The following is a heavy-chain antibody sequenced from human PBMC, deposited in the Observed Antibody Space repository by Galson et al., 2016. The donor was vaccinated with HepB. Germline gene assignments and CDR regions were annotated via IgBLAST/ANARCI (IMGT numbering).Heavy chain of an antibody. CDR1: GFIFSEHA. D-gene: IGHD6-13*01. Sequence: SLRLSCAASGFIFSEHAMHWIRQAPDKGLEWLAVLWYDEITNYYADSVKGRFTVSRDNSKNTLYLQMNNLRAEDTAVYFCARDPGSSTWKNYFDYWGQGTLVTVSS. V-gene: IGHV3-33*08. CDR2: LWYDEITN. J-gene: IGHJ4*02. CDR3: ARDPGSSTWKNYFDY.